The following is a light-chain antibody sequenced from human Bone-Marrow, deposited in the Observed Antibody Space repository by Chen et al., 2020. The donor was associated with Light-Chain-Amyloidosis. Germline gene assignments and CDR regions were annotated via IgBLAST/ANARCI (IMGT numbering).Light chain of an antibody. J-gene: IGKJ4*01. CDR3: QQYGTSPLT. CDR2: GSS. Sequence: ELVLTQSPGTLSLSPGEGANLSCRASQTISSYYLTWYQQKFGQAPRLIIYGSSSRATGIPDRFTGSGSGTDFTLTINRLEPEDFAMYYCQQYGTSPLTFGGGTKVEIK. CDR1: QTISSYY. V-gene: IGKV3-20*01.